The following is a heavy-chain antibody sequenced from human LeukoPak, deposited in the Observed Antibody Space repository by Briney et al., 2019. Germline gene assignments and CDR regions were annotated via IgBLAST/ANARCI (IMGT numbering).Heavy chain of an antibody. CDR1: GFTVSRNY. CDR2: IYSGGRT. D-gene: IGHD6-13*01. V-gene: IGHV3-66*01. J-gene: IGHJ4*02. Sequence: GGSLRLSCAASGFTVSRNYMSWVRQAPGKGQEWVSVIYSGGRTYYADSVKGRFTISRDNSKNTLYLQMNRLRAEDTAVYYCARAGPSSSWHQFDYWGQGTLVTVSS. CDR3: ARAGPSSSWHQFDY.